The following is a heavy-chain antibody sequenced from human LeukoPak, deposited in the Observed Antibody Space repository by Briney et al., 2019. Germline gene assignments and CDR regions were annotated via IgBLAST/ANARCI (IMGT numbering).Heavy chain of an antibody. V-gene: IGHV4-4*07. CDR2: LHTSGST. Sequence: SETLSLTCTVSGGSISSYYWSWIRQPAGEGLEWIGRLHTSGSTHYNPSLKSRVTMSVDTSKNQFSLKLSPVTAAETAVYYCARGLTPDAFDIWGQGTMVTVSS. CDR3: ARGLTPDAFDI. CDR1: GGSISSYY. J-gene: IGHJ3*02.